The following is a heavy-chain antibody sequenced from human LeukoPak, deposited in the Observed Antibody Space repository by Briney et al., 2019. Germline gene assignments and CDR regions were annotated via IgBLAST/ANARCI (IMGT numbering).Heavy chain of an antibody. CDR1: GFTFSSYS. D-gene: IGHD4-17*01. CDR2: ISSSSSYI. J-gene: IGHJ4*02. V-gene: IGHV3-21*01. Sequence: GGSLRLSCAASGFTFSSYSMNWVRQAPGKGLEWVSSISSSSSYIYYADSVKGRFTISRDNAKNSLYLQMNSLRAEDTAVHYCARDTTVPGPFDYSGQGTLVTVSS. CDR3: ARDTTVPGPFDY.